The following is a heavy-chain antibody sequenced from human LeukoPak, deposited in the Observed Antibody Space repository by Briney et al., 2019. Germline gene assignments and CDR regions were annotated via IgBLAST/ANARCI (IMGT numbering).Heavy chain of an antibody. CDR1: GYTFTGSY. Sequence: ASVKVSCKASGYTFTGSYMHWVRQAPGQGLEWMGWIIPNSGSTSYARKFQGRVTMTRDTSISTAYMEVSRLRSDDTAVYYCARSSRGLDAFDIWGQGTMVTVSS. V-gene: IGHV1-2*02. J-gene: IGHJ3*02. D-gene: IGHD5-24*01. CDR2: IIPNSGST. CDR3: ARSSRGLDAFDI.